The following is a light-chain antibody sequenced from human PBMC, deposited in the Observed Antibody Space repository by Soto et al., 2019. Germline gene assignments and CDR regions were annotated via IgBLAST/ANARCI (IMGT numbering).Light chain of an antibody. V-gene: IGKV3-11*01. J-gene: IGKJ2*01. CDR1: QSVSDY. Sequence: EIVLTQSPATLSLSPGERATLSCRASQSVSDYLAWYQQKPGQAPRLLIYAASNRATGIPARFSGSGSGTDFTLTISSLEPEDFAVYYCQHRSNWPRYTFGQGTKLEIK. CDR3: QHRSNWPRYT. CDR2: AAS.